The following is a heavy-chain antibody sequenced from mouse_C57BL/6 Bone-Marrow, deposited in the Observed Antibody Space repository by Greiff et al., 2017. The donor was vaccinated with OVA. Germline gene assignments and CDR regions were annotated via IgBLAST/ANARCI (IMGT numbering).Heavy chain of an antibody. J-gene: IGHJ2*01. CDR2: IRLKSDNYAT. V-gene: IGHV6-3*01. Sequence: EVQVVESGGGLVQPGGSMKLSCVASGFTFSNYWMNWVRQSPEKGLEWVAQIRLKSDNYATHYAESVKGRFTISRDDSKSSVYLQMNNLRAEDTGIYYCKREGYYFDYWGQGTTLTVSS. D-gene: IGHD3-3*01. CDR3: KREGYYFDY. CDR1: GFTFSNYW.